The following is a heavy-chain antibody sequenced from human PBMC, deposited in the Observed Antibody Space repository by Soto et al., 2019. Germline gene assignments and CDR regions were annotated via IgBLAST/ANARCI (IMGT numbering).Heavy chain of an antibody. V-gene: IGHV1-18*01. Sequence: HVQLLQSGGELKKPGASVKVSCNTSGFTFNTYFISWVRQAPGQGLEWMGWISPYNGNTKYGEKFQGRVTMTTDTITRTANMELRNLRIDDTAVYYCARDTSNSFDYWGQGTLVTVSS. CDR3: ARDTSNSFDY. D-gene: IGHD2-2*01. CDR2: ISPYNGNT. CDR1: GFTFNTYF. J-gene: IGHJ4*02.